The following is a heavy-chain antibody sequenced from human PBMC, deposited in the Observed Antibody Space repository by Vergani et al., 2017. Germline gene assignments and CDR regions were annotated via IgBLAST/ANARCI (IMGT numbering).Heavy chain of an antibody. V-gene: IGHV6-1*01. CDR1: GDSVSSDSAA. CDR2: TYYRSKWYN. Sequence: QIQLQQSGPGLVKPSQTLSLTCAISGDSVSSDSAAWNWIRQSPSRGLEWLGRTYYRSKWYNDDAVSVKSRITINPDTSKNQFSLQLNSVTPEDTAVYYCARDVAVAPPASFDPWGQGTLVTVSS. CDR3: ARDVAVAPPASFDP. J-gene: IGHJ5*02. D-gene: IGHD6-19*01.